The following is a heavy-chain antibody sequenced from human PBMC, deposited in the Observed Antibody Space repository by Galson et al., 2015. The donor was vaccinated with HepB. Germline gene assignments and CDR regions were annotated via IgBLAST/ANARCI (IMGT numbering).Heavy chain of an antibody. CDR2: ISYDGANK. CDR3: AREYSSGDYFDY. J-gene: IGHJ4*02. V-gene: IGHV3-30-3*01. Sequence: SLRLSCAASGFTFSSYDMHWVRQAPGKGLEWVALISYDGANKNYADSVKGRFTVSRDISKNTLYLQMSSLRTDDTAVYYCAREYSSGDYFDYWGQGTLVTVSS. D-gene: IGHD6-19*01. CDR1: GFTFSSYD.